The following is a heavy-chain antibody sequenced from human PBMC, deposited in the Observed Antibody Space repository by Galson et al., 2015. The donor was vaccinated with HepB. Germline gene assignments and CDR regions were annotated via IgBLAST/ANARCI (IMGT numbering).Heavy chain of an antibody. J-gene: IGHJ4*02. CDR2: ISSSGSTI. V-gene: IGHV3-11*01. CDR3: ARRIAAAGPRFDY. Sequence: SLRLSCAASGLTFSDYYMSWIRQAPGKGLEWVSYISSSGSTIYYADSVKGRFTISRDNAKNSLYLQMNSLRAEDTAVYYCARRIAAAGPRFDYWGQGTLVTVSS. CDR1: GLTFSDYY. D-gene: IGHD6-13*01.